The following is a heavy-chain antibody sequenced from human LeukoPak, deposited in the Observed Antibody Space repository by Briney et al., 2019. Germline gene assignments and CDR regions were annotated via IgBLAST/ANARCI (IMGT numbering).Heavy chain of an antibody. CDR2: INPNSGST. Sequence: ASVSVSCKASGYTFTSYYWHWLRHAPAEGREGLVIINPNSGSTNYDQSFKSRVTMSGDTSTNPVYMELSCVTAADTAVYYCARGGPGKIQLWFIWVYWGQGTLVTVSS. D-gene: IGHD5-18*01. CDR1: GYTFTSYY. J-gene: IGHJ4*02. CDR3: ARGGPGKIQLWFIWVY. V-gene: IGHV1-46*01.